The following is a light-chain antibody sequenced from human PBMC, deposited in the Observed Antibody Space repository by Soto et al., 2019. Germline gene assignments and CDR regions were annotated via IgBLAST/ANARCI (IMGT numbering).Light chain of an antibody. CDR1: QGIREY. CDR3: QLYSSAPRP. J-gene: IGKJ1*01. CDR2: SAS. V-gene: IGKV1-27*01. Sequence: DIQMTQSPSSLSASVGDRVTITCRASQGIREYLGWYQKKPGKPPKLLIYSASNLQSEVPSRFSGSGSGTDFTLTISSLQPEDVATYYCQLYSSAPRPFGQGTRVEI.